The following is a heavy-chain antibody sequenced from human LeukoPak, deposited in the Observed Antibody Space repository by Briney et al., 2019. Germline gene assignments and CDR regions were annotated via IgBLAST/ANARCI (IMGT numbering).Heavy chain of an antibody. CDR3: ARDRYYYDSSGFYRFDP. D-gene: IGHD3-22*01. CDR2: IYTSGST. Sequence: TSETLSLTCTVSGGSISSYYWSWIRQPAGKGLEWIGRIYTSGSTNYNPSLKSRVTMSVDTSKNQFSLKLSSVTAADTAVYYCARDRYYYDSSGFYRFDPWGQGTLVTVSS. CDR1: GGSISSYY. V-gene: IGHV4-4*07. J-gene: IGHJ5*02.